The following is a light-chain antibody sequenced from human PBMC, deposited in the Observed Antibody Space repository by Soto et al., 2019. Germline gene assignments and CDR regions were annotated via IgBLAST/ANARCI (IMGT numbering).Light chain of an antibody. V-gene: IGKV3-15*01. CDR3: QQYHGWPAT. J-gene: IGKJ1*01. Sequence: EIGFTQSPSTLSVFPGERATLSCRARHSVSTNLSVYQQKPGQAPRLLIYDASTRATGIPASFSGSGSGTEFTLTISSLQSEDFTVYYCQQYHGWPATFGQGTKVAIK. CDR1: HSVSTN. CDR2: DAS.